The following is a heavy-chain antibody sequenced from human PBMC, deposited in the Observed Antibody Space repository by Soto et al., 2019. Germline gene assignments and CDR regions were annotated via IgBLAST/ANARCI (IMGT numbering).Heavy chain of an antibody. CDR3: ARETLSFGSALDV. CDR2: ITWNVGNT. Sequence: PGGSLRLSCAASGFRFDEYNMHWVRQAPGKGLEWVSLITWNVGNTYYADSVKGRFTISRDGTTQSVSLQMTGLKREDTGLHYCARETLSFGSALDVWCQGTTVIVAS. D-gene: IGHD3-3*01. J-gene: IGHJ6*02. V-gene: IGHV3-43*01. CDR1: GFRFDEYN.